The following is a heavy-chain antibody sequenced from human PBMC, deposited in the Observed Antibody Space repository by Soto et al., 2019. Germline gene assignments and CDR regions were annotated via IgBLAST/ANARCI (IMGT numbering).Heavy chain of an antibody. Sequence: EVQLVESGGGLVQPGGSLRLSCAASGFTFSSYEMNWVRQAPGKGLEWVSYISSSGSTIYYADSVKGRFTISRDNAKNSLYLQMNSLRAEDTAVYYCARDLPTVTRDYYYYYGMDVWGQGTTVTVSS. J-gene: IGHJ6*02. CDR2: ISSSGSTI. V-gene: IGHV3-48*03. D-gene: IGHD4-17*01. CDR3: ARDLPTVTRDYYYYYGMDV. CDR1: GFTFSSYE.